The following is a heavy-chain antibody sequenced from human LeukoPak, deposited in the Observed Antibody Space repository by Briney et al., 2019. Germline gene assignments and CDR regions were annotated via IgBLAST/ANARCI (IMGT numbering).Heavy chain of an antibody. CDR1: GGSFSGYY. CDR3: ARCPPALYCSSTSCHRRSYYYYYMDV. Sequence: SETLSLTCAVYGGSFSGYYWSWIRQPPGKGLEWIGEINHSVSTNYNPSLKSRVTISVDTSKNQFSLKLSSVTAADTAVYYCARCPPALYCSSTSCHRRSYYYYYMDVWGKGTTVTVSS. CDR2: INHSVST. V-gene: IGHV4-34*01. J-gene: IGHJ6*03. D-gene: IGHD2-2*01.